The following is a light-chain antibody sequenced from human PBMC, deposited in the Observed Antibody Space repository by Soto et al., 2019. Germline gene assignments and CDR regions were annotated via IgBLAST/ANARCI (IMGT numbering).Light chain of an antibody. CDR1: QGVGTW. CDR2: GAS. V-gene: IGKV1-12*01. Sequence: DIQMTQSPSSVSASVGDRVTITCRASQGVGTWVAWYQQKPGKAPKLLIYGASNLESGVPSRFSGSGSGTEFTLTISSLQPDDFATYYCLQDDSYPRTFGQGTKVDIK. J-gene: IGKJ1*01. CDR3: LQDDSYPRT.